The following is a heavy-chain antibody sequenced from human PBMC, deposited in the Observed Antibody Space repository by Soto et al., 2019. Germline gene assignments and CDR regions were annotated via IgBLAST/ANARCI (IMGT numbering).Heavy chain of an antibody. V-gene: IGHV3-30*18. D-gene: IGHD3-3*01. Sequence: GGSLRLSCAASGFTFSSYGMHWVRQAPGKGLEWVAVISYDGSNKYYADSVKGRFTISRDNSKNTLYLQMNSLRAEDTAVYYCANMLPPRFSRFLEWKIGPIWGQGTLVTVSS. CDR1: GFTFSSYG. J-gene: IGHJ4*02. CDR2: ISYDGSNK. CDR3: ANMLPPRFSRFLEWKIGPI.